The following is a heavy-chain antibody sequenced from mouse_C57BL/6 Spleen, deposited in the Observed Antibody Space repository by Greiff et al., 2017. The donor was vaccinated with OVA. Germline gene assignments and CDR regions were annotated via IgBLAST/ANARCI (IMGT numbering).Heavy chain of an antibody. CDR2: ISDGGSYT. Sequence: EVKVVESGGGLVKPGGSLKLSCAASGFTFSSYAMSWVRQTPEKRLEWVATISDGGSYTYYPDNVKGRFTISRDNAKNNLYLQMRHLKAEETAMYYCARDRANWDRGYCDVWGTGTTVTVSS. CDR1: GFTFSSYA. V-gene: IGHV5-4*01. D-gene: IGHD4-1*01. J-gene: IGHJ1*03. CDR3: ARDRANWDRGYCDV.